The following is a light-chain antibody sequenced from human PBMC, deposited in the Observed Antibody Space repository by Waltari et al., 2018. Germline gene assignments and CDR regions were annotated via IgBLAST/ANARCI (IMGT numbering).Light chain of an antibody. CDR3: TSRDISGDVI. CDR1: SLRIYY. V-gene: IGLV3-19*01. Sequence: SSELTQDPAVSVALGQTVRITCQGDSLRIYYGSWSRQKPGQAPVLVIYGKNNRPSGIPDRFSASSSGDTAYLTITETQAEDEAVYYCTSRDISGDVIFGGGTKLTVL. CDR2: GKN. J-gene: IGLJ2*01.